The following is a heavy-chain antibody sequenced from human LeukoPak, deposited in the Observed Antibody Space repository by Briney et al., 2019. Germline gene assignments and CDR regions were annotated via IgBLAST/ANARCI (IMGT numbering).Heavy chain of an antibody. CDR2: IYHSGST. D-gene: IGHD5-18*01. Sequence: PSETLSLTCAVSGGSISSSNWWSWVRQPPGKGLEWIGEIYHSGSTNYNPSLKSRVTISVDKSKNQFSLKLSSVTAADTAVYYCARDTAKAWGDAFDIWGQGTMVTVSS. V-gene: IGHV4-4*02. J-gene: IGHJ3*02. CDR1: GGSISSSNW. CDR3: ARDTAKAWGDAFDI.